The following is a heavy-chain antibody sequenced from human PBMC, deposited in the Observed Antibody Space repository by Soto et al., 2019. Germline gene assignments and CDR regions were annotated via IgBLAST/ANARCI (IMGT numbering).Heavy chain of an antibody. CDR1: GYTFTIYA. Sequence: GASVKVSCKASGYTFTIYAMHWVRQAPGQRLEWMGWINAGNGNTKYSQKFQGRVTITRDTSASTAYMELSSLRSEDTAVYYCARDYGSGSYFRKAANWFDPWGQGTLVTVSS. CDR3: ARDYGSGSYFRKAANWFDP. D-gene: IGHD3-10*01. V-gene: IGHV1-3*01. CDR2: INAGNGNT. J-gene: IGHJ5*02.